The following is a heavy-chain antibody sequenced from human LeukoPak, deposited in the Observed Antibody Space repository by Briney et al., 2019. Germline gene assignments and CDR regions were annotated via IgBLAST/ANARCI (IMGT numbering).Heavy chain of an antibody. CDR1: GFTFSSYS. D-gene: IGHD6-13*01. Sequence: PGGSLRLSCAASGFTFSSYSMNWVRQAPGKGLEWVSSISSSSSYIYYADSVKGRFTISRDNAKNSLYLQMNSLRAEDTAVYYCARGLRVYSSSWYVSDAFDIWGQGTMVTVSS. V-gene: IGHV3-21*01. CDR2: ISSSSSYI. CDR3: ARGLRVYSSSWYVSDAFDI. J-gene: IGHJ3*02.